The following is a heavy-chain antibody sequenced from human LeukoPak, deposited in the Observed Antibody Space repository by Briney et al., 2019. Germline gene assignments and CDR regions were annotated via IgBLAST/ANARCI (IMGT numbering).Heavy chain of an antibody. D-gene: IGHD3-9*01. J-gene: IGHJ4*02. Sequence: PGGSLRLSCAASGFTFSSYSMNWVRQAPGKGLEWVSYISSSSSTIYYADSVKGRFTISRDNSKNTLFLQMNSLRAEDTAIYYCARAYSDLLTGYSTPAYWGQGTLVTVSS. V-gene: IGHV3-48*01. CDR3: ARAYSDLLTGYSTPAY. CDR1: GFTFSSYS. CDR2: ISSSSSTI.